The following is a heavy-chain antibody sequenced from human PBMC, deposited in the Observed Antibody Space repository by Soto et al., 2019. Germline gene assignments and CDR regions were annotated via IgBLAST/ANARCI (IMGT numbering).Heavy chain of an antibody. Sequence: EVQLLQSGGGLVQPGGSLRLSCAASGFIFSNYAMNWVREAPGKGLEWVSIVTSRGDTTYYADSVKGRFTISRDNSKNTLYMQGNSLTAEDTAVYYCAKDRLWGGLDYWGQGTLVSVSS. J-gene: IGHJ4*02. CDR1: GFIFSNYA. CDR2: VTSRGDTT. CDR3: AKDRLWGGLDY. V-gene: IGHV3-23*01. D-gene: IGHD3-10*01.